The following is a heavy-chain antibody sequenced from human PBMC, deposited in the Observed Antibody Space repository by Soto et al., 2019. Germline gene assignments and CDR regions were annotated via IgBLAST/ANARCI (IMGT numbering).Heavy chain of an antibody. D-gene: IGHD5-12*01. Sequence: GGSVRLSCIASGFSFNDYGMHRPRQAPGKGLEWVAGIWYDGRNQYYADSVKGRFTISRDNAKNSLNLQMNSLRAEDTAVYYCARGEYSRPTPVYWGQGTLVTLSS. CDR2: IWYDGRNQ. V-gene: IGHV3-33*01. CDR3: ARGEYSRPTPVY. CDR1: GFSFNDYG. J-gene: IGHJ4*02.